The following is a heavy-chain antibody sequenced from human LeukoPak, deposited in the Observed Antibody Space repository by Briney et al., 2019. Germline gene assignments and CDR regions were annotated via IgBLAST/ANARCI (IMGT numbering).Heavy chain of an antibody. CDR1: GGSVSNYY. Sequence: SETLSLTCTVSGGSVSNYYWSWIRQSPGKGLEWIGYIYYTETSYNPSLKSRVTITADTSKNQFSLKLYSVTAADTAVYYCATRKLGNDYWGQGTLVTVSS. D-gene: IGHD7-27*01. J-gene: IGHJ4*02. CDR2: IYYTET. V-gene: IGHV4-59*02. CDR3: ATRKLGNDY.